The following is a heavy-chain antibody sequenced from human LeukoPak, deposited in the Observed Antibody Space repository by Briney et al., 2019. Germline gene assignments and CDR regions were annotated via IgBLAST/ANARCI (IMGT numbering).Heavy chain of an antibody. Sequence: SETLSLTCIVSVGSISIYYWSWIRQPPAKGLEWIGYIYYSGSTNYNPSLKSRVHISVHTSKNQFSLKLSSVTAADTAVYYCARDGGRLRPFDYWGQGPLVTVSS. CDR1: VGSISIYY. V-gene: IGHV4-59*01. CDR2: IYYSGST. CDR3: ARDGGRLRPFDY. D-gene: IGHD4-17*01. J-gene: IGHJ4*02.